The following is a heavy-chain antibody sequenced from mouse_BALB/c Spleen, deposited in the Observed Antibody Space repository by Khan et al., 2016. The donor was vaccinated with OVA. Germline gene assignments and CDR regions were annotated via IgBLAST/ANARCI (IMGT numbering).Heavy chain of an antibody. Sequence: EVQLQESGPGLVKPSQSLSLTCTVTGYSITSDYAWNWIRQFPGNKLEWMGYISYSGSTTYNPSLKSRISITRDTSKNQFFLQLHSVTTEDTATYYVARCFTYWGQGTLVTVSA. V-gene: IGHV3-2*02. CDR3: ARCFTY. J-gene: IGHJ3*01. CDR2: ISYSGST. CDR1: GYSITSDYA.